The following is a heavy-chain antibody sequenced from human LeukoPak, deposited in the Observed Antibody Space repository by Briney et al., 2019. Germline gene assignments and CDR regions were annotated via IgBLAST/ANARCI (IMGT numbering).Heavy chain of an antibody. CDR3: AKDLPDYGDYVEGY. Sequence: GGSLRLSCAASGFTFSSFAMSWVRQAPGKGLEWVSTISGNGGTTNYADSVKGRFTFSRDNSKNTVSLQMNSLRAEDTAIYYCAKDLPDYGDYVEGYWGQGTLVTVSS. V-gene: IGHV3-23*01. CDR2: ISGNGGTT. J-gene: IGHJ4*02. D-gene: IGHD4-17*01. CDR1: GFTFSSFA.